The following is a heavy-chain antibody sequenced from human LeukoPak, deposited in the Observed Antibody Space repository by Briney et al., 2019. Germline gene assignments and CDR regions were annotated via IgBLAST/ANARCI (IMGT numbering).Heavy chain of an antibody. V-gene: IGHV3-23*01. Sequence: GGSLTLFCAASGLPLNTYPMSWVRGTPGKGLEWVSAISGSGGSTYHAESVKGRFAISRHNSKHTVYLQMNSLRAEDTAVYYCAKDWASGNYFDQWGQGTRDSVSS. CDR2: ISGSGGST. CDR3: AKDWASGNYFDQ. D-gene: IGHD1-14*01. J-gene: IGHJ4*02. CDR1: GLPLNTYP.